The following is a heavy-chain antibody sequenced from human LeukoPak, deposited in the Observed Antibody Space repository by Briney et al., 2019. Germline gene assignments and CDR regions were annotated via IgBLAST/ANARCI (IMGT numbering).Heavy chain of an antibody. D-gene: IGHD6-19*01. J-gene: IGHJ4*02. Sequence: SETLSLTCTVSGGSISSYYWSWIRQPPRKGLEWIGYIYYSGSTNYNPSLKSRVTISVDTSKNQFSLKLSSVTAADTAVYYCAIALYSSGWYVGWGKATLVTVSS. V-gene: IGHV4-59*01. CDR3: AIALYSSGWYVG. CDR1: GGSISSYY. CDR2: IYYSGST.